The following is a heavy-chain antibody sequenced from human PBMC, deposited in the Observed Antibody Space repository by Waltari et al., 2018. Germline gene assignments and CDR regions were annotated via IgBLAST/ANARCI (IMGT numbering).Heavy chain of an antibody. CDR2: MHHSGST. Sequence: QVQLQESGPGLVKPSETLSLAYTVSGGSIGNYHWAWMRQSPGRGLEWIGDMHHSGSTNYNPSVKSRVTMSLDTSKNQFSLKLTSVTAADTAVYYCARGNPYGSRERWFGPWGQGIQVTVSS. J-gene: IGHJ5*02. CDR1: GGSIGNYH. V-gene: IGHV4-59*01. CDR3: ARGNPYGSRERWFGP. D-gene: IGHD3-10*01.